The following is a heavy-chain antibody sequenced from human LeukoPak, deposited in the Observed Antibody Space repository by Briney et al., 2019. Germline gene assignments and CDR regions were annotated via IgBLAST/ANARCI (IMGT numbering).Heavy chain of an antibody. CDR1: GFTFSSYA. CDR3: AKAYYDILTGYSS. CDR2: ISGSCGST. J-gene: IGHJ3*01. V-gene: IGHV3-23*01. Sequence: GGSLRLSCAASGFTFSSYAMSWVRQAPGKVLERVLAISGSCGSTYYVYSLKGRFTSSRDNSKNTLYLQMNSLRDEDTAVYYCAKAYYDILTGYSSWGQGTMVTVSS. D-gene: IGHD3-9*01.